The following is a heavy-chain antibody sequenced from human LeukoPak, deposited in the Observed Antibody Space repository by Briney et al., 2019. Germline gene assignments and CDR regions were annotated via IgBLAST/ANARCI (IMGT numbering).Heavy chain of an antibody. CDR3: ARDRLRYYGLAYGMDV. D-gene: IGHD3-10*01. CDR1: GFTFSSYG. J-gene: IGHJ6*02. V-gene: IGHV3-33*01. CDR2: IWYDGSNK. Sequence: GGSLRLSCAASGFTFSSYGMHWVRQAPGKGLEWVAVIWYDGSNKYYADSVKGRFTISRDNSKNTLYLQMNSLRAEDTAVYYCARDRLRYYGLAYGMDVWGQGTTVTVSS.